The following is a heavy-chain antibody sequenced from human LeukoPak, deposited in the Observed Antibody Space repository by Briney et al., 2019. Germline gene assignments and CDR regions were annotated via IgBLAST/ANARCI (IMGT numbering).Heavy chain of an antibody. D-gene: IGHD3-10*01. V-gene: IGHV3-48*01. CDR3: ARALWFGETFPAY. Sequence: GGSLRLSCAASGLTISSHSMNWVRQAPGKGLQWVSYISSSSSTIYYADSVKGRFTISRDNAKNSLYLQMNSLRAEDTAVYYCARALWFGETFPAYWGQGTLVTVSS. J-gene: IGHJ4*02. CDR2: ISSSSSTI. CDR1: GLTISSHS.